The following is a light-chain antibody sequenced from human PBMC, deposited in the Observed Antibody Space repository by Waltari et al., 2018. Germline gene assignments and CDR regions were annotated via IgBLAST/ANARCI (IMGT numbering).Light chain of an antibody. CDR1: SSDLGRFDL. Sequence: QFALTQPASVSASPGQSITISCTGTSSDLGRFDLVSWFQQPPGEAPRLIIYEASKRPSGVSNRFSGSKSGTTASLTISGLQAEDEADYYCCSYAGSSSWVFGGGTKLTVL. CDR3: CSYAGSSSWV. J-gene: IGLJ3*02. V-gene: IGLV2-23*01. CDR2: EAS.